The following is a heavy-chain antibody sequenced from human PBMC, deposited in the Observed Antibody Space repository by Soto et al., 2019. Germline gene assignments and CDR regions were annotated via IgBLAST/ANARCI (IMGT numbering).Heavy chain of an antibody. D-gene: IGHD1-26*01. CDR1: GFTFSSYG. CDR3: AKDYSRGGSYDELDY. J-gene: IGHJ4*02. CDR2: ISYDGSNK. Sequence: LRLSCAASGFTFSSYGMHWVRQAPGKGLEWVAVISYDGSNKYYADSVKGRFTIPRDNSKNTLYLQMNSLRAEDTAVYYCAKDYSRGGSYDELDYWGQGTLVTVSS. V-gene: IGHV3-30*18.